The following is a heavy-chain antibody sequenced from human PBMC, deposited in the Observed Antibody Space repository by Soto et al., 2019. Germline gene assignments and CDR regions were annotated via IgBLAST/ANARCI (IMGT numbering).Heavy chain of an antibody. CDR3: TTRGPDFDWLTDAFDI. V-gene: IGHV3-72*01. Sequence: PGGSLRLSCTGSGFTLSDHYIDWVRQAPGKGLEWVGRSRDKAQGYSTTYAASVKGRFTISRDDSKNTLYLQMNSLKTEDTAVYYCTTRGPDFDWLTDAFDIWGQGTMVTVSS. D-gene: IGHD3-9*01. J-gene: IGHJ3*02. CDR1: GFTLSDHY. CDR2: SRDKAQGYST.